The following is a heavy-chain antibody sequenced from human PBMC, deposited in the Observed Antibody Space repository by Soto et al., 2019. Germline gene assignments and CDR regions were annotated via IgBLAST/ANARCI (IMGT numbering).Heavy chain of an antibody. CDR3: TRGTYGDYSD. D-gene: IGHD4-17*01. J-gene: IGHJ4*02. V-gene: IGHV3-21*01. CDR2: INSDSAYI. Sequence: GGSLRLSCAASGFTFDSSTMNWVRQAPGKGLEWVSSINSDSAYIYYAGSVTGRFTISRDNAKSSLFLQTNSLRAVDTAVYYCTRGTYGDYSDWGRGTLVTVSS. CDR1: GFTFDSST.